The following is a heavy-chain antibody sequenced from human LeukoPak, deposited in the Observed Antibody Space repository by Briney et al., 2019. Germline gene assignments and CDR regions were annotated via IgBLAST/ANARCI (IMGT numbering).Heavy chain of an antibody. CDR3: GREDIEAPDPIDY. CDR1: GYTFSGYY. V-gene: IGHV1-2*02. D-gene: IGHD5-12*01. Sequence: ASVKVSCKASGYTFSGYYMHWVRQAPGRGLEWMGWINPKSGVTNYAQKFQGRVTMTTDTSISTAYMELSRLRSDDTAVYYCGREDIEAPDPIDYWGQGTLVTVSS. J-gene: IGHJ4*02. CDR2: INPKSGVT.